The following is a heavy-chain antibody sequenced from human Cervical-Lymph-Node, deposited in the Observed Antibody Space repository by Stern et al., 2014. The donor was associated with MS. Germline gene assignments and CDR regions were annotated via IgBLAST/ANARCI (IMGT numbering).Heavy chain of an antibody. CDR1: GYTLTELS. D-gene: IGHD3-3*01. CDR3: ATDRDDFRSGYSAPTKGYGLDV. Sequence: QVQLVESGAEVKKPGASVKVSCKVSGYTLTELSMHWVRQAPGKGLEWMGGFDPEDGETIYGRKFQGRVTMTEDTSTDTAYMELSSLRSEDTAVYYCATDRDDFRSGYSAPTKGYGLDVWGQGTTVTVTS. V-gene: IGHV1-24*01. J-gene: IGHJ6*02. CDR2: FDPEDGET.